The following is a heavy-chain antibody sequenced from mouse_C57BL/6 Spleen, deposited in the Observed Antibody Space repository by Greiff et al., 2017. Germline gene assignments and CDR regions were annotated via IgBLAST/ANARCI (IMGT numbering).Heavy chain of an antibody. CDR2: IWSGGST. D-gene: IGHD2-4*01. J-gene: IGHJ4*01. CDR1: GFSLTSYG. V-gene: IGHV2-2*01. CDR3: ARRDYLYAMDY. Sequence: QVQLKESGPGLVQPSQSLSITCTVSGFSLTSYGVHWVRQSPGKGLEWLGVIWSGGSTDYNAAFISRLSISKDNSKSQVFFKMNSQQADDTAIYYFARRDYLYAMDYWGQGTSVTVSS.